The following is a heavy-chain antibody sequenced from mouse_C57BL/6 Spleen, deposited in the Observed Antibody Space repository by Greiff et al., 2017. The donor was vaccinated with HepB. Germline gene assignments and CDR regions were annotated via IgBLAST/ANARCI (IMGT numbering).Heavy chain of an antibody. CDR2: IDPSDSYT. Sequence: VQLQQPGAELVMPGASVKLSCKASGYTFTSYWMHWVKQRPGQGLEWIGEIDPSDSYTNYNQKFKGKSTLTVDKSSSTAYMQLSSLTSEDSAVYYCARGISSYPYYAMDYWGQGTSVTVSS. CDR3: ARGISSYPYYAMDY. D-gene: IGHD1-1*01. CDR1: GYTFTSYW. V-gene: IGHV1-69*01. J-gene: IGHJ4*01.